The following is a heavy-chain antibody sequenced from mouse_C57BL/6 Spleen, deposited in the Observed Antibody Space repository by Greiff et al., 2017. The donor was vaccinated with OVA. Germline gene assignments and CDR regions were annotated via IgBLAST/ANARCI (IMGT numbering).Heavy chain of an antibody. CDR1: GYSITSGYY. CDR2: ISYDGSN. Sequence: EVKLLESGPGLVKPSQSLSLTCSVTGYSITSGYYWNWIRQFPGNKLEWMGYISYDGSNNYNPSLKNRISITRDTSKNQFFLKLNSVTTEDTATYYCARADTTVPYFDYWGQGTTLTVSS. D-gene: IGHD1-1*01. J-gene: IGHJ2*01. CDR3: ARADTTVPYFDY. V-gene: IGHV3-6*01.